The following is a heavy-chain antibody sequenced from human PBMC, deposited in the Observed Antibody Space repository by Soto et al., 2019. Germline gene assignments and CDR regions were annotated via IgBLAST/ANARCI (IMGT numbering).Heavy chain of an antibody. CDR3: ARVDSGSYSVGFDP. J-gene: IGHJ5*02. Sequence: GGSLRLSCAASGFTFSSYGMHWVRQAPGKGLEWVAVIWYDGSNKYYADSVKGRFTISRDNSKNKLYLQMNSLRAEDTAVYYCARVDSGSYSVGFDPWGQGTLVTVSS. V-gene: IGHV3-33*01. CDR1: GFTFSSYG. D-gene: IGHD1-26*01. CDR2: IWYDGSNK.